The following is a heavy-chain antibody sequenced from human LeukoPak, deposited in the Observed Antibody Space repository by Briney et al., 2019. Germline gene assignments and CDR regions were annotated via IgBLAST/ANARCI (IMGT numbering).Heavy chain of an antibody. J-gene: IGHJ4*02. CDR1: GDSISNYY. V-gene: IGHV4-4*07. D-gene: IGHD6-13*01. CDR2: IYSSGST. Sequence: PSETLSLTCTVSGDSISNYYWSWIRQPAGKGLEWLGRIYSSGSTNYNPSLKRRVTMSVDTSKNQFSLKVSSVTAADTAVYHCAREAAAGTFYFDYWGQGTLVTVSS. CDR3: AREAAAGTFYFDY.